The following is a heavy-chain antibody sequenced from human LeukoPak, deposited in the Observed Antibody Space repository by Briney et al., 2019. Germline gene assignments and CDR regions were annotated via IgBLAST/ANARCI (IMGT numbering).Heavy chain of an antibody. V-gene: IGHV3-9*01. D-gene: IGHD3-22*01. J-gene: IGHJ4*02. CDR1: GFTFDDYA. CDR3: AKDPYYDSSGYPSTFDY. CDR2: ISWNSGSI. Sequence: GRSLRLSCAASGFTFDDYAMHWVRQAPGKGLEWVSGISWNSGSIGYADSVKGRFTISRDNAKNSLYLQMNSLRAEDTALYYCAKDPYYDSSGYPSTFDYWGQGTLVTVSS.